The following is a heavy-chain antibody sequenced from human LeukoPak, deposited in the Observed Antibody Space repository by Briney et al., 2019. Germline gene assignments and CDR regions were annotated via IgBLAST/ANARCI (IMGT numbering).Heavy chain of an antibody. V-gene: IGHV3-30-3*01. Sequence: GGSLRLSCAASGFTFSSYAMHWVRQAPGKGLEWVAVISYDGSNKYYADSVKGRFTISRDNSKNTLYLQMNSLRAEDTAVYYCARGGYYDFWSGYWAFDYWGQGTQVTVSS. D-gene: IGHD3-3*01. CDR1: GFTFSSYA. CDR2: ISYDGSNK. CDR3: ARGGYYDFWSGYWAFDY. J-gene: IGHJ4*02.